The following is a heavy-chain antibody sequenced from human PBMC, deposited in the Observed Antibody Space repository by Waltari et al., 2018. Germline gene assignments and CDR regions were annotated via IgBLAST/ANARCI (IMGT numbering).Heavy chain of an antibody. V-gene: IGHV3-48*01. CDR2: ISGGGYPI. J-gene: IGHJ4*02. Sequence: EVQLVESGGGLVQRGGYLRLPCAASRFSFSRHGMNWVRQAPGKGLEWVAHISGGGYPIYYADSVKGRFTISRDNAKNSLFLQMNGLRAEDTAVYYCAPMGASRLTWTDWGQGTLVTVSS. CDR1: RFSFSRHG. D-gene: IGHD1-26*01. CDR3: APMGASRLTWTD.